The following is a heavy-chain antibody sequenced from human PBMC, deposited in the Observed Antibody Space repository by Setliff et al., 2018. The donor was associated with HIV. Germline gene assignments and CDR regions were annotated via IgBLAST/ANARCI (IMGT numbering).Heavy chain of an antibody. CDR2: INPKSGAA. CDR3: ARGGNYNYVSSAYFDL. D-gene: IGHD3-22*01. J-gene: IGHJ3*01. V-gene: IGHV1-2*02. CDR1: GYTFTDYY. Sequence: GASVKVSCKASGYTFTDYYMYWMRQAPGQGFEWMGWINPKSGAAHYAEKFQGRVTMTRDTSITTDYMELSRLRSDDTAVYYCARGGNYNYVSSAYFDLWGQGSMVTVSS.